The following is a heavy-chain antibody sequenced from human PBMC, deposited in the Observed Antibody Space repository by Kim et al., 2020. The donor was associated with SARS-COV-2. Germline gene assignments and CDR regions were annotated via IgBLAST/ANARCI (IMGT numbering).Heavy chain of an antibody. D-gene: IGHD1-1*01. Sequence: GGSLRLSCAASGFTFSSCAMNWVRQAPGKGLEWISYISGSSSSIYYAESVKGRFTISRDNAKNSLYLQMNSLRGEDTALYYCVRDLSYGSNWNKFFDYWGQGTLVTVSS. CDR1: GFTFSSCA. V-gene: IGHV3-48*01. CDR2: ISGSSSSI. CDR3: VRDLSYGSNWNKFFDY. J-gene: IGHJ4*02.